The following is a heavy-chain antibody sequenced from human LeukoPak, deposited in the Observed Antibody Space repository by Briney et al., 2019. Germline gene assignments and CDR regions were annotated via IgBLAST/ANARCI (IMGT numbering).Heavy chain of an antibody. J-gene: IGHJ6*02. Sequence: QSGGSLRLSCAASGFIFSSYVMNWVRQAPGKGLEWVSGISGSGGSTYYADSVRGRFTISRDNSKNTLYLQMNSLRADDTAVYHCAKAAGNYYYYGVDAWGQGTTVTVSS. CDR2: ISGSGGST. V-gene: IGHV3-23*01. CDR1: GFIFSSYV. CDR3: AKAAGNYYYYGVDA.